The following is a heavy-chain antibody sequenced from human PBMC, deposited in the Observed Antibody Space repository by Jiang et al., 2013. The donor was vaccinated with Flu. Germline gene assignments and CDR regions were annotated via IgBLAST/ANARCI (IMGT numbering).Heavy chain of an antibody. D-gene: IGHD2-21*01. V-gene: IGHV2-70*04. J-gene: IGHJ6*02. CDR2: IDWDDDE. CDR3: ARMGGGAIGYWGMDV. CDR1: GFSLNTPGMR. Sequence: KPTQTLTLTCTFSGFSLNTPGMRMSWVRQPPGKALEWLARIDWDDDEFYNTYLRARLTISKDTSKNQVVLTMTNMDPVDTATCYCARMGGGAIGYWGMDVWGQGPRSPSP.